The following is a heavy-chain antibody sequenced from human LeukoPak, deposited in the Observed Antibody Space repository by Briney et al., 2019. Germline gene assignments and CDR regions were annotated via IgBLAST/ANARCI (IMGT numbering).Heavy chain of an antibody. J-gene: IGHJ4*02. CDR1: GFTFSSYS. V-gene: IGHV3-21*01. D-gene: IGHD2-2*01. CDR3: ARDYGPFYQLPYYFDY. Sequence: GGSLRLSCAASGFTFSSYSMNWVRQAPGKGLEWVSSISSSSSYIYYADSVKGRFTISRDNAKNSLYLQMHSLRAEDTAVYYCARDYGPFYQLPYYFDYWGQGTLVTVSS. CDR2: ISSSSSYI.